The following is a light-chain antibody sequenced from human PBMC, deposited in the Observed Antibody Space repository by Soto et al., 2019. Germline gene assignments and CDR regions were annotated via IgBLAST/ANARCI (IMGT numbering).Light chain of an antibody. CDR1: FSNVGINT. CDR3: ASWDDSLNGVV. CDR2: SDN. V-gene: IGLV1-44*01. J-gene: IGLJ2*01. Sequence: QSVLTQPPSASGTPGQRVTISCSGSFSNVGINTVNWYQQLPGTAPKLLIYSDNQRPSGVPDRFSGSKSGTSASLAISGLQSEDAAHYYCASWDDSLNGVVFGGGTQLTVL.